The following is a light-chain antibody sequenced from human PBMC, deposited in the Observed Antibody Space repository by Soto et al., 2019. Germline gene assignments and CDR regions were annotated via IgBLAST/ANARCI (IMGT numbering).Light chain of an antibody. J-gene: IGLJ1*01. V-gene: IGLV2-14*03. CDR3: SSYTSTSTQV. CDR2: DVS. CDR1: SSDVGGYNF. Sequence: QSALTQPASVSGSPGQSSTISCTGTSSDVGGYNFVSWYQCHPGKAPKLMIYDVSNRPSGASTRFSGSKSGNTASLTISGLQAEDEADYYCSSYTSTSTQVFGTGTKLTVL.